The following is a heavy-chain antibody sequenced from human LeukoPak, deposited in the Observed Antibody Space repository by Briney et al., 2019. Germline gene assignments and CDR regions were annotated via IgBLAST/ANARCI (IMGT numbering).Heavy chain of an antibody. D-gene: IGHD3-10*01. CDR1: GGTFSSYA. V-gene: IGHV1-69*13. Sequence: ASVKVSCKASGGTFSSYAISWVRQAPGQGLEWMGGIIPIFGTANYAQKFQGRVTITADESTSTAYMELSSLRSEDTAVYYCARLSAMLRGPEPIYYFDYWGQGTLVTVSS. CDR3: ARLSAMLRGPEPIYYFDY. CDR2: IIPIFGTA. J-gene: IGHJ4*01.